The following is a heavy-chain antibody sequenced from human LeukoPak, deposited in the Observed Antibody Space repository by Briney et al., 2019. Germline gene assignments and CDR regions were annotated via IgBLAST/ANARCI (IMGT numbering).Heavy chain of an antibody. D-gene: IGHD3-22*01. CDR3: ARDRERTYYDSSGSPPDY. CDR1: GFTFSSYG. J-gene: IGHJ4*02. Sequence: GGSLRLSCAASGFTFSSYGMHWVRQAPGKGLEWVAVIWYDGSNKYYADSVKGRFTIPRDNSKNTLYLQMNSLRAEDTAVYYCARDRERTYYDSSGSPPDYWGQGTLVTVSS. V-gene: IGHV3-33*01. CDR2: IWYDGSNK.